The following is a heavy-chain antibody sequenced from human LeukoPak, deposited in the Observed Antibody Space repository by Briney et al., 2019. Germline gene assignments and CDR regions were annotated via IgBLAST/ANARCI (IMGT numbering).Heavy chain of an antibody. Sequence: PGRSLRLSCGDSGLSFKTYAMHWVRQAPGKGLEWVAAISYDGSYTYYRDSVRGRFTISRDNSKNTMYLQMNSLSAEDTAMYYCARALDVWGKGTTVTVSS. CDR2: ISYDGSYT. CDR3: ARALDV. V-gene: IGHV3-30*04. J-gene: IGHJ6*04. CDR1: GLSFKTYA.